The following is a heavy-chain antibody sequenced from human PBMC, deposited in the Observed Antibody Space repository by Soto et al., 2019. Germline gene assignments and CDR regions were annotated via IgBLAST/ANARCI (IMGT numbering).Heavy chain of an antibody. CDR1: GFTFSSFG. CDR2: IWSDGNNK. V-gene: IGHV3-33*01. J-gene: IGHJ4*02. Sequence: QVQLVESGGGVVQPGRSLRLSCAASGFTFSSFGMHWVRQAPGKGLEWVAVIWSDGNNKYYADSVKGRFTISRDNSKNTVYLQMNSLRAEDTAVYYCGRDWLGSGVDYWGQGTLGTVSS. D-gene: IGHD6-19*01. CDR3: GRDWLGSGVDY.